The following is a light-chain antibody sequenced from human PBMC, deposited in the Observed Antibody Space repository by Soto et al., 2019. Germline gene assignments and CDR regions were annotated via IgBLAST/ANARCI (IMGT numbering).Light chain of an antibody. CDR1: SSDVGSSNL. J-gene: IGLJ1*01. CDR2: EGD. Sequence: QSVLTQPASVSGSPGQSITISCSGTSSDVGSSNLVSWYQQHPGKAPKLIIFEGDRRPSGVSGRFSGSKSGNTASLTISGLQAEDEADYCCCSFARSTTFYVFGTGTKVADL. V-gene: IGLV2-23*01. CDR3: CSFARSTTFYV.